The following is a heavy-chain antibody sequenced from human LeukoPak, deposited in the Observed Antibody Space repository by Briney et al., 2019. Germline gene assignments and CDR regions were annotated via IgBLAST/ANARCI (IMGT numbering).Heavy chain of an antibody. V-gene: IGHV3-53*01. J-gene: IGHJ4*02. Sequence: GGSLRLSCAASGFTVSSNYMSWVRQAPGKGLEWASVIYSGGSTYYADSVKGRFTISRDNSKSTLYLQMNSLRAEDTAVYYCAKDRGYCSSTSCYASFDYWGQGTLVTVSS. D-gene: IGHD2-2*01. CDR1: GFTVSSNY. CDR3: AKDRGYCSSTSCYASFDY. CDR2: IYSGGST.